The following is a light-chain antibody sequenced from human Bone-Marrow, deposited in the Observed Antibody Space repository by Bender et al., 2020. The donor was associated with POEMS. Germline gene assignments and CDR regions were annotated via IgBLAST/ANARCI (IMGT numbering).Light chain of an antibody. CDR1: SSNIGTNP. V-gene: IGLV1-44*01. CDR3: SSYAGSNTFV. J-gene: IGLJ1*01. Sequence: QSVLTQPPSASGTPGQRVTISCSGSSSNIGTNPVNWYQQLPGTAPKLLIYINNQRPSGVPDRFSGSKSGSTASLTVSGLQAEDEADYYCSSYAGSNTFVFGTGTKVTVL. CDR2: INN.